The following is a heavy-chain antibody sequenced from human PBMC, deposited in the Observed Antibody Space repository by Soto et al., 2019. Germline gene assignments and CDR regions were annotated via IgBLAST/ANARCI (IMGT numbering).Heavy chain of an antibody. CDR3: ARRVSRYGTNWFDP. CDR1: GGSISSYY. D-gene: IGHD6-13*01. Sequence: PSETLSLTCTVSGGSISSYYWSWIRQPPGKGLEWIGYIYYSGSTNYNPSLKSRVTISVDTSKNQFSLKLSSVTAADTAVYYCARRVSRYGTNWFDPWGQGTLVTVSS. V-gene: IGHV4-59*08. J-gene: IGHJ5*02. CDR2: IYYSGST.